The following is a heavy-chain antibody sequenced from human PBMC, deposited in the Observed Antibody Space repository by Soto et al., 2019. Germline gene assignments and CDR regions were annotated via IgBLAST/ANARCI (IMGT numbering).Heavy chain of an antibody. CDR2: IYYSGST. Sequence: PSETLSLTCTVSGGSIISYYWSWILQPPWKGLEWIGYIYYSGSTNYKPSLKSRVTISVDTSKNQFSLKLSSVTAADTAVYYCARHRSVVVTAYSAYYFDYWGQGTLVTVSS. CDR1: GGSIISYY. D-gene: IGHD2-21*02. J-gene: IGHJ4*02. V-gene: IGHV4-59*08. CDR3: ARHRSVVVTAYSAYYFDY.